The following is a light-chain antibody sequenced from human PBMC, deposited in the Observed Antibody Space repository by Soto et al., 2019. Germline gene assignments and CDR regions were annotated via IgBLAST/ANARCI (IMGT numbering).Light chain of an antibody. J-gene: IGKJ1*01. Sequence: EVVMTQSPATLSVSPGERATLSCRASQSVSNNLAWYQQKPGQAPRLLIYAASTRATGIPDRFSGSGSGTDFTLTISRLEPEDFAVYYCQQYGSSGTFGQGTKVDIK. V-gene: IGKV3-20*01. CDR3: QQYGSSGT. CDR1: QSVSNN. CDR2: AAS.